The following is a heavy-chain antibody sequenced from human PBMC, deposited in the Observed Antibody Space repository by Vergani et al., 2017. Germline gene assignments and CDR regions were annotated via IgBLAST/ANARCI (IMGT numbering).Heavy chain of an antibody. CDR1: GFPFSSHG. V-gene: IGHV3-23*01. J-gene: IGHJ3*02. CDR2: IGRGGDYT. Sequence: EAQLLESGGGLVQPGASLRLSCVASGFPFSSHGMSWVRQTPGKGPEWVSCIGRGGDYTYYSDSVKGRFSVSRDNSKNTLYLQINSLRAEDTAVYFCAKIRVVARWAFDIWGRGTMVTVSS. CDR3: AKIRVVARWAFDI. D-gene: IGHD3-22*01.